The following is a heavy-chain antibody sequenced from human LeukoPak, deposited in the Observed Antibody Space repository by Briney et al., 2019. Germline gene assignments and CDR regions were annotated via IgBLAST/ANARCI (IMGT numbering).Heavy chain of an antibody. CDR3: ARRQKLRGPRAGDAFDI. V-gene: IGHV4-59*08. CDR2: IYNSGST. J-gene: IGHJ3*02. Sequence: SETLSLTCAVSGGSISDYYWTWIRQPPGKELEWIGYIYNSGSTNYNPSLKSRVTISVDTSKYQFSLKLSSVTAADTAMYYCARRQKLRGPRAGDAFDIWGQGTMVTVSS. D-gene: IGHD4/OR15-4a*01. CDR1: GGSISDYY.